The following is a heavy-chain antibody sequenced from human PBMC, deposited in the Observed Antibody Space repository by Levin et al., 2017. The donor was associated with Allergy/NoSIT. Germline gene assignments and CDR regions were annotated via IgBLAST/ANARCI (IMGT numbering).Heavy chain of an antibody. V-gene: IGHV1-8*01. CDR2: MNPNSGNT. Sequence: GESLKISCKASGYTFTSYDINWVRQATGQGLEWMGWMNPNSGNTGYAQKFQGRVTMTRNTSISTAYMELSSLRSEDTAVYYCARAPPVFGDFWSGYFYYYYYGMDVWGQGTTVTVSS. CDR1: GYTFTSYD. CDR3: ARAPPVFGDFWSGYFYYYYYGMDV. D-gene: IGHD3-3*01. J-gene: IGHJ6*02.